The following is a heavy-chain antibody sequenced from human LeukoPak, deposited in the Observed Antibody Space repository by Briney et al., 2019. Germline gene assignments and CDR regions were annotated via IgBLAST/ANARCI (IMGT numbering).Heavy chain of an antibody. CDR2: ISSSSSNI. CDR1: GFTFSSYG. D-gene: IGHD6-13*01. J-gene: IGHJ4*02. V-gene: IGHV3-48*01. CDR3: AKTGESGAAAAD. Sequence: PGGSLRLSCAASGFTFSSYGMNWVRQAPGKGLEWVSYISSSSSNIYYADSVKGRFTISRDNSKNTLYLQMNSLRAEDTAVYYCAKTGESGAAAADWGQGTLVTVSS.